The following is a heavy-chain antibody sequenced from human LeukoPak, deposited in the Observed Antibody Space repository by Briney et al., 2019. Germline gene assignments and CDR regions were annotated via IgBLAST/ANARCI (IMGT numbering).Heavy chain of an antibody. Sequence: SETLSLTCAVYGGSFSGYYWSWIRQPPGKGLEWIGEINQSGSTNYNPSLKSRVTISVDTSKNQFSLKLSSVTAADTAVYYCATRSSGWYIAYWGQGTLVTVSS. CDR3: ATRSSGWYIAY. CDR1: GGSFSGYY. V-gene: IGHV4-34*01. CDR2: INQSGST. J-gene: IGHJ4*02. D-gene: IGHD6-19*01.